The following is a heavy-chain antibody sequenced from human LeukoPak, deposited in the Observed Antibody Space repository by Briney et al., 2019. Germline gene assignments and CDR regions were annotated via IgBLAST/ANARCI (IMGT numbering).Heavy chain of an antibody. D-gene: IGHD2-2*01. J-gene: IGHJ5*02. CDR3: ARAPCSSTSCSRRNWFDP. CDR2: INHSGST. Sequence: SETLSLTCAVYGGSFSGYYWSWIRQPPGKGLEWIGEINHSGSTNYSPSLKSRVTISVDTSKNQFSLKLSSVTAADTAVYYCARAPCSSTSCSRRNWFDPWGQGTLVTVSS. V-gene: IGHV4-34*01. CDR1: GGSFSGYY.